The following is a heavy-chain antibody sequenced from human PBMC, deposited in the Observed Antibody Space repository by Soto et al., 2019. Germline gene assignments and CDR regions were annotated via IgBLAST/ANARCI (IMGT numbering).Heavy chain of an antibody. V-gene: IGHV3-33*01. CDR2: IWYDGSNK. Sequence: GGSLRLSCAASGFTFSSYGMHWVRQAPGKGLEWVAVIWYDGSNKYYADSVKGRFTISRDNSKNTLYLQMNSLRAEDTAVYYCARGVLWDCSSTSCHTWFDPWGQGTLVTVSS. J-gene: IGHJ5*02. D-gene: IGHD2-2*01. CDR1: GFTFSSYG. CDR3: ARGVLWDCSSTSCHTWFDP.